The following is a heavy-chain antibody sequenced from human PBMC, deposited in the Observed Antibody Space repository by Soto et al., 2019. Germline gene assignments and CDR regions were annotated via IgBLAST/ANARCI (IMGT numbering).Heavy chain of an antibody. CDR3: ARRQANDFWSALPGSGMDV. Sequence: PSETLSLTCTVSGGSISSGDYYWSWIRQPPGKGLEWIGYIYCSGSTYYNPSLKSRVTISVDTSKNQFSLKLSSVTAADTAVYYCARRQANDFWSALPGSGMDVWGQGTTVTVSS. D-gene: IGHD3-3*01. CDR1: GGSISSGDYY. CDR2: IYCSGST. J-gene: IGHJ6*02. V-gene: IGHV4-30-4*01.